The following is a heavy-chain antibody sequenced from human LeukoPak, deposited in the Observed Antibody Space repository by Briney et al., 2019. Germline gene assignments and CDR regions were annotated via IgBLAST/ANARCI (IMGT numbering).Heavy chain of an antibody. Sequence: PGGSLRLSCAASGFTFSSYGMHWVRQAPDKGLEWVAVIWYDGSNKYYADSVKGRFTISRDNSKNTLYLQMNSLRAEDTAVYYCARSLGGYGPFDYWGQGTLVTVSS. CDR3: ARSLGGYGPFDY. D-gene: IGHD3-16*01. V-gene: IGHV3-33*01. J-gene: IGHJ4*02. CDR2: IWYDGSNK. CDR1: GFTFSSYG.